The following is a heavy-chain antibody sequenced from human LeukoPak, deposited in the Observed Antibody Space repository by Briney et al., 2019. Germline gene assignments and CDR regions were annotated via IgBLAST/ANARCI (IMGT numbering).Heavy chain of an antibody. Sequence: PSETLSLTCTVSGYSISDGYYWAWIRQPPGKGLEWIGNIYHTGSTYYNPSLKSRVTISVDTSKNQFSLKLSSVTAADTAMYYCARVSGYDWESFYDYWGQGSLVTVSS. D-gene: IGHD5-12*01. CDR1: GYSISDGYY. V-gene: IGHV4-38-2*02. CDR3: ARVSGYDWESFYDY. CDR2: IYHTGST. J-gene: IGHJ4*02.